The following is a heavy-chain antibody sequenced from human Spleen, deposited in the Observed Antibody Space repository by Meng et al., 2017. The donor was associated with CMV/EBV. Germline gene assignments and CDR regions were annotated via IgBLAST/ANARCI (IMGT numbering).Heavy chain of an antibody. D-gene: IGHD2-2*02. CDR3: ARVRAVPAAKPLPTYGMDV. J-gene: IGHJ6*02. CDR1: GVSFSGFY. CDR2: INHSGST. Sequence: GSLRLSCDVYGVSFSGFYWNWIRQPPGKGLEWIGEINHSGSTKYNSSLESRVTISVDTSKKQFSLKLYSVTAADTAVYYCARVRAVPAAKPLPTYGMDVWGQGTTVTVSS. V-gene: IGHV4-34*01.